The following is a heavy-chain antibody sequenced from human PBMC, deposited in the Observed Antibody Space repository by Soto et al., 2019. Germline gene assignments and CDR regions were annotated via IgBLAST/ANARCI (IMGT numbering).Heavy chain of an antibody. CDR1: GFSFSLCG. J-gene: IGHJ6*02. V-gene: IGHV3-33*01. D-gene: IGHD3-9*01. CDR2: TWYDGTKK. Sequence: PGGSLRLSCAASGFSFSLCGMHWVRQAPGKGLGWVAVTWYDGTKKSYADSVKCRFTISRDNSKNTLYLQMNSLRAEDTAVYYCARSPYTTGYNYGMDVWGQGTTVTVS. CDR3: ARSPYTTGYNYGMDV.